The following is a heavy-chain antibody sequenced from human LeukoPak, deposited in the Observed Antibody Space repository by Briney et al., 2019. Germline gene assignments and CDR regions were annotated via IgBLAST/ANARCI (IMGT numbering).Heavy chain of an antibody. Sequence: SETLSLTCTVSGGSISSYYWSWIRQPPGKGLEWIGYIYYSGSTNYNPSLKSRVTISVDTSKNQFSLKLSSVTAADTAVYYCARHAENIVVVVAATPECLGAFDIWGQGTMVTVSS. D-gene: IGHD2-15*01. V-gene: IGHV4-59*08. CDR2: IYYSGST. CDR1: GGSISSYY. CDR3: ARHAENIVVVVAATPECLGAFDI. J-gene: IGHJ3*02.